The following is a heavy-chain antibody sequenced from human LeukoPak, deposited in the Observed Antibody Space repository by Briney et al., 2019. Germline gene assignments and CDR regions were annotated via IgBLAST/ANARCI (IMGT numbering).Heavy chain of an antibody. J-gene: IGHJ3*02. CDR3: ARELQWLDLDAFDI. V-gene: IGHV5-51*01. D-gene: IGHD6-19*01. CDR1: GYSFTSYW. Sequence: GESLQISCKGSGYSFTSYWIGWGRQMPGKGLGWMGIIYPGDSDTRYSPSFQGQVTISADKSISTAYLQWSSLKASDTAMYYCARELQWLDLDAFDIWGQGTMVTVSS. CDR2: IYPGDSDT.